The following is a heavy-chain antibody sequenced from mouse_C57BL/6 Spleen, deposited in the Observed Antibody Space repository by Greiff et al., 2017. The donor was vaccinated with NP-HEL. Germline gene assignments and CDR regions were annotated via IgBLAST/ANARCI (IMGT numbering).Heavy chain of an antibody. CDR3: ARGTTVAFDV. V-gene: IGHV5-16*01. J-gene: IGHJ1*03. CDR1: GFTFSDYY. D-gene: IGHD1-1*01. Sequence: VMLVESEGGLVQPGSSMKLSCTASGFTFSDYYMAWVRQVPEKGLEWVANINYDGSSTYYLDSLKSRFIISRDNAKNILYLQMSSLKSEDTATYYCARGTTVAFDVWGTGTTVTVSS. CDR2: INYDGSST.